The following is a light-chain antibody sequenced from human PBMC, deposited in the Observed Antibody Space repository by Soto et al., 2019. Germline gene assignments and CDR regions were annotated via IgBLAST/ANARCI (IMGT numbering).Light chain of an antibody. V-gene: IGLV4-60*02. CDR3: ETWYSNTHKV. CDR1: SGHNTYI. J-gene: IGLJ3*02. Sequence: QSVLTQSSSASASLGSSVKLTCILSSGHNTYIIAWHQQQPGQAPRFLMTLDRSGSYNRGSVVPDRFSGSSSGADRYPTISNLQFEDEGDYYCETWYSNTHKVFGGGTKLTVL. CDR2: LDRSGSY.